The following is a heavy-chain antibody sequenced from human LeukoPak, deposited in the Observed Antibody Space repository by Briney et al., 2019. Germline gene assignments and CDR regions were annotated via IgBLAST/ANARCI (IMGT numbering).Heavy chain of an antibody. J-gene: IGHJ4*02. D-gene: IGHD2-2*01. Sequence: AASVKVSCKASGGTFSSYAISWVRQAPGQGLEWMGGIIPIFGTANYAQKFQGRVTITADESTSTAYMELSSLRSEDTAVYYCARSAYKGAVVPAAIGVYYFDYWGQGTLVTVSS. V-gene: IGHV1-69*13. CDR2: IIPIFGTA. CDR3: ARSAYKGAVVPAAIGVYYFDY. CDR1: GGTFSSYA.